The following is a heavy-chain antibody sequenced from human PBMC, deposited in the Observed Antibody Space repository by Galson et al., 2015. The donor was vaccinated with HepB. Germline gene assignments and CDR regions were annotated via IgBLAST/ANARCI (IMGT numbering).Heavy chain of an antibody. CDR1: GGSISSRSYS. D-gene: IGHD6-13*01. CDR2: IYYSGST. V-gene: IGHV4-39*01. J-gene: IGHJ4*02. Sequence: SEPLSLTCTVSGGSISSRSYSWGWLRQPPWKGLEWIGSIYYSGSTYYNPSLKSRVTISVDTSKNQFSLKLSSVTAADTAVYYCARLHRYSSSLDYWGQGTLVTVSS. CDR3: ARLHRYSSSLDY.